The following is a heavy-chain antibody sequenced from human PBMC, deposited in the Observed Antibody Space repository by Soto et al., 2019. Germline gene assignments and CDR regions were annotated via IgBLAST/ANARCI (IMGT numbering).Heavy chain of an antibody. Sequence: SETLSLTCTVSGGSISSGGYYWSWIRQHPGKGLEWIGYTYYSGSTYYNPSLKSRVTISVDTSKNQFSLKLSSVTAADTAVYYCARVGGFGATTIDYWGQGTLVTVSS. D-gene: IGHD3-10*01. CDR1: GGSISSGGYY. CDR2: TYYSGST. CDR3: ARVGGFGATTIDY. J-gene: IGHJ4*02. V-gene: IGHV4-30-4*08.